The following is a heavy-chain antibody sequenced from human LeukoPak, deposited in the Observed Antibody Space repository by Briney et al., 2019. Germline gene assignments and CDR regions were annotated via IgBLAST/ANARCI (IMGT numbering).Heavy chain of an antibody. CDR3: ARDQHSVVILSRWFAP. CDR1: GFTFYNYA. D-gene: IGHD3-22*01. CDR2: ISGSGGNF. J-gene: IGHJ5*02. Sequence: GGSLRLSCAASGFTFYNYAMTWVRQAPGKGLEWVSAISGSGGNFYYADSVKGRFTISRDNSKNTLYLQMNSLRAKDTAVYFCARDQHSVVILSRWFAPWGQGTLVTVSS. V-gene: IGHV3-23*01.